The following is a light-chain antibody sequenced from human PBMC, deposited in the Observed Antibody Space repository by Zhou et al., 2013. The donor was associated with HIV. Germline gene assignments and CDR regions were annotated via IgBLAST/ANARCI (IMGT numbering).Light chain of an antibody. CDR2: GAS. CDR3: QQYNDWPPTT. CDR1: QSVSNY. V-gene: IGKV3-15*01. Sequence: EIVMTQSPATLSVSPGERATLSCRASQSVSNYLAWYQQKPGQAPRLLIYGASTRATGIPARFSGSGSGTEFTLTISSLQSEDFAVYYCQQYNDWPPTTIGQGTRLEIK. J-gene: IGKJ5*01.